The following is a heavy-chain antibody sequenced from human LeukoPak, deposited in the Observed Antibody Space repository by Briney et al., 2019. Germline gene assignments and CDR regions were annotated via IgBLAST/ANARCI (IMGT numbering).Heavy chain of an antibody. J-gene: IGHJ6*04. CDR2: IDPNSGGT. D-gene: IGHD3-3*01. CDR1: GYTCTGYY. CDR3: ARLMRYYDFWIGYYYGMDV. V-gene: IGHV1-2*02. Sequence: ASVKVSRKASGYTCTGYYMHWVRQAPGQGLEWMGWIDPNSGGTNYAQKFQGRVTMTRDTSISTAYMELSRLRSDDTAVYYCARLMRYYDFWIGYYYGMDVWGEGTTVTVSS.